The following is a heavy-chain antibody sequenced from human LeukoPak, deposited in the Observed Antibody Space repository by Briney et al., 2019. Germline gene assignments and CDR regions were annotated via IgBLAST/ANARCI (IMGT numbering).Heavy chain of an antibody. CDR3: ARDGGWMTTVTFFDY. V-gene: IGHV3-64*01. Sequence: GGSLRLSCAASGFTFSSYAMHWVRQAPGKGLEYVSAISSNGGSTYYANSVKGRFTISRDNSKNTLYLQMGSLRAEDMAVYYCARDGGWMTTVTFFDYWGQGTLVTVSS. CDR2: ISSNGGST. J-gene: IGHJ4*02. CDR1: GFTFSSYA. D-gene: IGHD4-17*01.